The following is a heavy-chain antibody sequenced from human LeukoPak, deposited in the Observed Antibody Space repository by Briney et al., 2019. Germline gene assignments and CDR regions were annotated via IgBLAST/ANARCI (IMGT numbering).Heavy chain of an antibody. V-gene: IGHV5-51*01. CDR1: GYSFTSYW. CDR2: IYPGDSDT. CDR3: ASGGYCSGSSCSDAFDI. D-gene: IGHD2-15*01. Sequence: GESLKISCKGSGYSFTSYWIGWVRQMPGKGLEWMGIIYPGDSDTRYSPSFQGQVTISADKSISTAYLQWSSLKASDTAMYYCASGGYCSGSSCSDAFDIWGQGTMVTVSS. J-gene: IGHJ3*02.